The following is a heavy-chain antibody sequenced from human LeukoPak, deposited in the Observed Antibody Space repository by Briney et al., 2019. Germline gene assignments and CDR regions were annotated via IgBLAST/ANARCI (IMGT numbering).Heavy chain of an antibody. CDR2: MNPNSGNT. V-gene: IGHV1-8*01. CDR1: GYTFTSYD. Sequence: ASVKVSCKASGYTFTSYDINWVRQATGQGLERMGWMNPNSGNTGYAQKFQGRVTMTRNTSISTAYMELSSLRSEDTAVYYCARVPRRFATTGQFDYWGQGTLVTVSS. D-gene: IGHD5-12*01. CDR3: ARVPRRFATTGQFDY. J-gene: IGHJ4*02.